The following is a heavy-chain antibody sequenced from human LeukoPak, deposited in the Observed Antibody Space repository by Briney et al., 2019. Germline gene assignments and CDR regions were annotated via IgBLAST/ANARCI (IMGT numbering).Heavy chain of an antibody. D-gene: IGHD2-15*01. V-gene: IGHV4-30-2*01. Sequence: SETLSLTRTVSGGSISSGGYSWRWIRQPPGKGLEWIGYIYHSGNIYYNPSLKSRVTISVDRSKNQFFLKLNSVTAADTAVYYCARAVDFYYFDYWGQGTLVTVSS. CDR1: GGSISSGGYS. CDR2: IYHSGNI. CDR3: ARAVDFYYFDY. J-gene: IGHJ4*02.